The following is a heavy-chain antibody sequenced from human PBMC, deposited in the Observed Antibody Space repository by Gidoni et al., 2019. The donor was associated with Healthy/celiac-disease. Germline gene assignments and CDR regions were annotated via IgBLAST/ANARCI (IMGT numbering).Heavy chain of an antibody. Sequence: QLQLQESGPGLVKPSETLSLTCTVSGGSISSSSYYWGWIRQPPGKGLEWIGSIYYSGCTYYNPSLKSRVTISVDTSKNQFSLKLSSVTAADTAVYYCARGGEDYDFWSGYLSWFDPWGQGTLVTVSS. J-gene: IGHJ5*02. CDR2: IYYSGCT. D-gene: IGHD3-3*01. CDR3: ARGGEDYDFWSGYLSWFDP. V-gene: IGHV4-39*01. CDR1: GGSISSSSYY.